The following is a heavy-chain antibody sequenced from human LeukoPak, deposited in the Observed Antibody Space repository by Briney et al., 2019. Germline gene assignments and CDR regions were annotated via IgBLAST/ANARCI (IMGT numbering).Heavy chain of an antibody. D-gene: IGHD1-26*01. CDR2: ISRSGSTK. J-gene: IGHJ6*03. CDR1: GFTFSDYN. Sequence: PGGSLRLSCAASGFTFSDYNMRWIRQAPGKELEWVSSISRSGSTKYYADSVKGRFTISRDNAKSSLYLQMNSLRDEDTAVYYCARDPYSGNYGDYYYYYMDVWGKGATVTISS. V-gene: IGHV3-11*04. CDR3: ARDPYSGNYGDYYYYYMDV.